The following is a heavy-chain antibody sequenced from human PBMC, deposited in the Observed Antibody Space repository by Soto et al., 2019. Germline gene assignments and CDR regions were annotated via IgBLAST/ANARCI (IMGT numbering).Heavy chain of an antibody. Sequence: GGSLRLSCAASGFTFGNYAMNWVRQAPGKGLEWVSSISDPGSSTYYANSVKGRFSMSRDNSKDTLFLQMNSLRAEDTAVYFCAKSLVTPSDAFDLWGRGTLVTVSS. J-gene: IGHJ3*01. CDR3: AKSLVTPSDAFDL. V-gene: IGHV3-23*01. CDR2: ISDPGSST. CDR1: GFTFGNYA. D-gene: IGHD2-21*02.